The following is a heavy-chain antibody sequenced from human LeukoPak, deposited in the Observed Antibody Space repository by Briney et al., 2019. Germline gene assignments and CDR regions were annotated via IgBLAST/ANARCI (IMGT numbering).Heavy chain of an antibody. V-gene: IGHV3-33*06. Sequence: PGGSLRLSCAASGFTFINYGTHWVRQAPGKGLDWVAVIWYDGSYKYYADSVKGRFTISRDNSKNTLYLQMNSLRAEDTAIYYCAKVVQYTASTGTGLDYWGQGTLVTVSS. D-gene: IGHD6-13*01. CDR3: AKVVQYTASTGTGLDY. CDR1: GFTFINYG. CDR2: IWYDGSYK. J-gene: IGHJ4*02.